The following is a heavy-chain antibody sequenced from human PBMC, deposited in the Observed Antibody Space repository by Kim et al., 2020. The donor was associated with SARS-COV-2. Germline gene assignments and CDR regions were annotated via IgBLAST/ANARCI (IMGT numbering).Heavy chain of an antibody. Sequence: GGSLRLSCAASGFTFSIYAMTWVRQAPGKGLEWVSVISGSGGSTYYADSVKGRFTISRDNSKNTLYLQMNSLRAEDTAVYYCAEVTGYYYDSSGYYKDNWFDPWGQGTLVTVSS. CDR2: ISGSGGST. D-gene: IGHD3-22*01. CDR3: AEVTGYYYDSSGYYKDNWFDP. J-gene: IGHJ5*02. V-gene: IGHV3-23*01. CDR1: GFTFSIYA.